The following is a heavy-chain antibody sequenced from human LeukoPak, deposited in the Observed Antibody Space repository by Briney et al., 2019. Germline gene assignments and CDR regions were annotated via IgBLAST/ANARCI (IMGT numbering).Heavy chain of an antibody. J-gene: IGHJ6*02. V-gene: IGHV3-66*04. Sequence: GGSLRLSCAASGFTVSSNYMSWVRQAPGKGLEWVSVIYSGGSTYYADSVKGRFTISRDNSKNTLYLQMNSLRAEDTAVYYCARPNYYYGMDVWGQGTTVTVSS. CDR2: IYSGGST. CDR3: ARPNYYYGMDV. CDR1: GFTVSSNY.